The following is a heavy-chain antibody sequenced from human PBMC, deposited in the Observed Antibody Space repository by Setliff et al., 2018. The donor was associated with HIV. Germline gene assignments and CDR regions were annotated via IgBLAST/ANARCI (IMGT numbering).Heavy chain of an antibody. J-gene: IGHJ5*01. Sequence: SETLSLTCTVSGGSITSSYWNWIRQSAGKGLQWIGRIYDSGSTKYNPSLKSRVTMSLDTSRIQFSLKLTSVTAADTAVYKCVRHVWSDDFLVPGWFDSWSQGTLVTVSS. V-gene: IGHV4-4*07. CDR1: GGSITSSY. CDR3: VRHVWSDDFLVPGWFDS. D-gene: IGHD3-3*01. CDR2: IYDSGST.